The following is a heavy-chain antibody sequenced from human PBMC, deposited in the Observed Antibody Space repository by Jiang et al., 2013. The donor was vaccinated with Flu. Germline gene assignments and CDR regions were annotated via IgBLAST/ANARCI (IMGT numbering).Heavy chain of an antibody. Sequence: QLVESGAEVKKPGSSVKVSCKASGGTLTSYGISWVRQAPGQGLGWMGGIIPIFGTSDFAQKFQGRLTITADESTSTAYMELSGLRSEDTAVYYCARGVGGYSHGYILYWGQGTLVTVSS. V-gene: IGHV1-69*01. CDR1: GGTLTSYG. D-gene: IGHD5-18*01. CDR3: ARGVGGYSHGYILY. J-gene: IGHJ4*02. CDR2: IIPIFGTS.